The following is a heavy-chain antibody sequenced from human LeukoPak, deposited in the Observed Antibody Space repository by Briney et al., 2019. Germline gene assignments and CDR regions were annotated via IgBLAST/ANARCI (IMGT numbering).Heavy chain of an antibody. J-gene: IGHJ4*02. CDR1: GFTFSSYS. V-gene: IGHV3-21*01. D-gene: IGHD6-19*01. Sequence: KPGGSLRLSCAASGFTFSSYSMNWVRQAPGKGLEWVSSISSSSSYIYYADSVKGRFTISRDNAKNSLYLQMNSLRAEDTAVYYCARDGEWQWLDESTSPTGYYFDYWGQGTLVTVSS. CDR2: ISSSSSYI. CDR3: ARDGEWQWLDESTSPTGYYFDY.